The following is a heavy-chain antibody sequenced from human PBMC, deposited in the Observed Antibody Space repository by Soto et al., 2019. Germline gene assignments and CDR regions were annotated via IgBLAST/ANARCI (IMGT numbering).Heavy chain of an antibody. J-gene: IGHJ6*02. Sequence: GGSLRLSCAASGFTFSSYGMHWVRQAPGKGLEWVAVIWYDGSNKYYADSVKGRFTISRDNSKNTLYLQMNSLRAEDTAVYYCARGIAARPRLGYYGMDVWGQGTTVTVSS. V-gene: IGHV3-33*01. CDR3: ARGIAARPRLGYYGMDV. CDR2: IWYDGSNK. D-gene: IGHD6-6*01. CDR1: GFTFSSYG.